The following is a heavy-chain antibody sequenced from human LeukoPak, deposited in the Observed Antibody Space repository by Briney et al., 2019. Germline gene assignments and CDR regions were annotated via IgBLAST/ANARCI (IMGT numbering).Heavy chain of an antibody. V-gene: IGHV4-59*01. D-gene: IGHD3-22*01. J-gene: IGHJ4*02. CDR2: IYYSGST. CDR1: GGSISSYY. Sequence: SETLSLTCTVSGGSISSYYWSWIRQPPGKGLEWIGYIYYSGSTNYNPSLKSRVTTSVDTSKNQFSLKLSSVTAADTAVYYCAGASYDSSGVHWGQGTLVTVSS. CDR3: AGASYDSSGVH.